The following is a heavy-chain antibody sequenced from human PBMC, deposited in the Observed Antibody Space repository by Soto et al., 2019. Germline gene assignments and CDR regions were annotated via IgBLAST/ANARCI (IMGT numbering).Heavy chain of an antibody. CDR1: GFTFNSYS. CDR3: ARDSSYAFDI. Sequence: GGSLRLSCAASGFTFNSYSMNWVRQAPGKGLEWISYIGSSSSSLYYADSVKGRFTISRDNAKNSLYLQMNSLRDEDTAVYYCARDSSYAFDIWGQGTMVTVSS. J-gene: IGHJ3*02. V-gene: IGHV3-48*02. CDR2: IGSSSSSL.